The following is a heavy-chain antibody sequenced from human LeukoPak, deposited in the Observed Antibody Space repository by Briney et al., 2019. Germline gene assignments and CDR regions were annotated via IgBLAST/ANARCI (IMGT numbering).Heavy chain of an antibody. D-gene: IGHD5-18*01. J-gene: IGHJ4*02. CDR1: GTSLRELS. V-gene: IGHV1-24*01. Sequence: ASVKVSCTVSGTSLRELSLYWVRQAPGKGLEWMGGFDVIDSETFYAQKFQGGVTMTEDSSTDTAYMELRSLTSDDTALYYCAAGRPYSLLDYWGQGTLVTVSS. CDR2: FDVIDSET. CDR3: AAGRPYSLLDY.